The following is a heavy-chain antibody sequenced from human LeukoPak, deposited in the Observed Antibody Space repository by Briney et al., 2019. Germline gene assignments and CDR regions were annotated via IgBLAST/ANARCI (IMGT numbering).Heavy chain of an antibody. CDR1: GFTFSSYA. D-gene: IGHD4-17*01. Sequence: GGSLSLSCAASGFTFSSYAMSWVRQAPGKGLEWVSAISGSGGSTYYADSVKGRFTISRDNSKNTLYLQMNSLRAEDTAVYYCAKARTVTGAFDIWGQGTMVTVSS. CDR3: AKARTVTGAFDI. J-gene: IGHJ3*02. V-gene: IGHV3-23*01. CDR2: ISGSGGST.